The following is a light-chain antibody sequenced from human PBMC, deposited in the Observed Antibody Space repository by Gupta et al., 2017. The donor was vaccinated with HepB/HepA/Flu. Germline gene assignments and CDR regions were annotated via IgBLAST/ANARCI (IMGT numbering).Light chain of an antibody. CDR3: QQHNSWPVT. Sequence: EIVMTQSPATLSVSPGEISTLSCRASQSVINNLAFYQQKPGQAPRLLIYRRSTRATGIPVRFSGSGSGTEFTLTISSPQSEDFAVYYCQQHNSWPVTFGRGTTVEIK. CDR2: RRS. CDR1: QSVINN. J-gene: IGKJ4*01. V-gene: IGKV3-15*01.